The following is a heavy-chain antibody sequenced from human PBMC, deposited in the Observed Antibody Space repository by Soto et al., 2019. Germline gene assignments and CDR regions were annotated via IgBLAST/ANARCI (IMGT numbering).Heavy chain of an antibody. Sequence: GGSLRLSCAASVFTFSTYWMHWVRQAPGKGLVWVSRINGDGSSTNYADSVKGRFTISRDNAENTLYLQMNSLRAEDAAVYYCASGPSGYVGNWGQGTLVTVSS. CDR1: VFTFSTYW. J-gene: IGHJ4*02. V-gene: IGHV3-74*01. CDR2: INGDGSST. D-gene: IGHD5-12*01. CDR3: ASGPSGYVGN.